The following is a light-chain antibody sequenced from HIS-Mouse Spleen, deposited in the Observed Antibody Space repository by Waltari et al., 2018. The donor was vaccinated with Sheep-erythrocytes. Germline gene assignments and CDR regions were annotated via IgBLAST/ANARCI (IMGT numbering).Light chain of an antibody. V-gene: IGKV2-28*01. CDR1: QSLMHSNGYNY. Sequence: DIVMTQSPLSLPVTPGEPASISCRSSQSLMHSNGYNYLDWYLQKPGQSPQLQIYLGSNRASGVPDRVSGSGSGTDFTLKISRVEAEDVGVYYCMQALQTPYTFGQGTKLEIK. CDR3: MQALQTPYT. CDR2: LGS. J-gene: IGKJ2*01.